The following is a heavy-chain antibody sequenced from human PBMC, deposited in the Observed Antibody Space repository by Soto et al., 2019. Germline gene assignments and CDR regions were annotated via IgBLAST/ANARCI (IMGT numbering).Heavy chain of an antibody. CDR2: IYWDDDK. V-gene: IGHV2-5*02. CDR3: AHRLTLNTNWNYGRFDY. Sequence: QVTLKESGPTLVKPTQTLTLTCTFSGFSLTTYGVGVGWVRQPPGKALEWLALIYWDDDKRYSPSLKSRLNITKDTSKNHVVLTMTNMDPVDTATYYCAHRLTLNTNWNYGRFDYWGQGTLVTVSS. CDR1: GFSLTTYGVG. D-gene: IGHD1-7*01. J-gene: IGHJ4*02.